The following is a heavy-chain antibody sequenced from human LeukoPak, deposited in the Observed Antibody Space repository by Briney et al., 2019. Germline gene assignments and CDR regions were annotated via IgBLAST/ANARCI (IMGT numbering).Heavy chain of an antibody. CDR1: GGSFSGYY. V-gene: IGHV4-34*01. CDR2: INHSGST. CDR3: ARLSGRWLQRPRGAFDI. Sequence: KPSETLSLTRAVYGGSFSGYYWSWIRQPPGKGLEWIGEINHSGSTNYNPSLKSRVTISVDTSKNQFSLKLSSVTAADTAVYYCARLSGRWLQRPRGAFDIWGQGTMVTVSS. D-gene: IGHD5-24*01. J-gene: IGHJ3*02.